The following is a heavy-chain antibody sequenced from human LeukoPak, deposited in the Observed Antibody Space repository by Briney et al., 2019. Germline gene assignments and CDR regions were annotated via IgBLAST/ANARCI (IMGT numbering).Heavy chain of an antibody. CDR1: GFSFSSYG. CDR2: IRNDGSNK. J-gene: IGHJ4*02. V-gene: IGHV3-30*02. D-gene: IGHD6-6*01. CDR3: AKFGSSGLRGY. Sequence: GSLRLSCAASGFSFSSYGMHWVRQAPGKGLEWVAFIRNDGSNKHYAGSVKGRFTISRDNSKNTLYLQMDSPKSEDTAVYYCAKFGSSGLRGYWGQGTLVTVSS.